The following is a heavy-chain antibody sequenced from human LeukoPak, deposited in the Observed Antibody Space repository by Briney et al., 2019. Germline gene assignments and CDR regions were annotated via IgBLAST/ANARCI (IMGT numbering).Heavy chain of an antibody. CDR2: IRWNSGSI. Sequence: GGSLRLSCAASGSTFDGYAMHWVRQAPGKGLEWVSGIRWNSGSIGYADSVKGRFTISRDKGKNSLYLQMNGLRAEDTALYYCAKDVAEATVTTVFVAFDIWGQGTMVTVSS. D-gene: IGHD4-17*01. CDR1: GSTFDGYA. CDR3: AKDVAEATVTTVFVAFDI. J-gene: IGHJ3*02. V-gene: IGHV3-9*01.